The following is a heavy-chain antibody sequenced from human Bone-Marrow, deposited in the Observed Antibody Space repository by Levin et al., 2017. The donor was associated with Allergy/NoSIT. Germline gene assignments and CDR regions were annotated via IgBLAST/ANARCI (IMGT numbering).Heavy chain of an antibody. CDR3: ATVFRVDVFDI. D-gene: IGHD3-10*01. CDR1: GFIFTNYS. J-gene: IGHJ3*02. CDR2: ISPSSTYI. Sequence: PGGSLRLSCSTSGFIFTNYSMNWVRQAPGKGLEWVSSISPSSTYIYYADSVRGRFTISRDNAKKSLFLQMNSLRAEDTAVYYCATVFRVDVFDIWGQGTMVTVSS. V-gene: IGHV3-21*01.